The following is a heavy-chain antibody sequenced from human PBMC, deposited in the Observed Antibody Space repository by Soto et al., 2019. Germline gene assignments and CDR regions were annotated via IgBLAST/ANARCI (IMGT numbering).Heavy chain of an antibody. CDR1: GFTVSSNY. Sequence: GGSLRLSCAASGFTVSSNYMSWVRQAPGKGLEWVSVIYSGGSTYYADSVKGRFTISRDNSKNTLYLQMNSLRAEDTAVYYCARGLSIGIYDAFDIWGQGTMVTVSS. CDR2: IYSGGST. J-gene: IGHJ3*02. V-gene: IGHV3-53*01. D-gene: IGHD5-12*01. CDR3: ARGLSIGIYDAFDI.